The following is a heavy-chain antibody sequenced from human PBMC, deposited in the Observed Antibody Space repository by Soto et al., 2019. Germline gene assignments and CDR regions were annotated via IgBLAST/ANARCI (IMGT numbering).Heavy chain of an antibody. Sequence: QVQLVQSGAEVKKPGASVKVSCKASGYTFTGYYMHWVRQAPGQGLEWMGWINPNSGGTNYAQKFQGWVTMTRDTSISTAYMELRSLRSDDTAVYYCAREPHRYYDFWSGLGGGWFDPWGQGTLVTVSS. CDR2: INPNSGGT. V-gene: IGHV1-2*04. CDR3: AREPHRYYDFWSGLGGGWFDP. D-gene: IGHD3-3*01. CDR1: GYTFTGYY. J-gene: IGHJ5*02.